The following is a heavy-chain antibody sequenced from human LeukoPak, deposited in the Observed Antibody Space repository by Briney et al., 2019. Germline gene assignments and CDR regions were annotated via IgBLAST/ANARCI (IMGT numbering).Heavy chain of an antibody. V-gene: IGHV3-23*01. CDR2: VSGSGGRT. Sequence: GGSLRLSCVASGFAFSAFAISWVRQAPGKGLEWVSAVSGSGGRTFYADSVRGRFTISRDNSKKTVFLQMDSLRAEDTAVYYWAKGGAARPGAPHGNVVITPLDGFDIWGQGKMVTVSS. J-gene: IGHJ3*02. CDR3: AKGGAARPGAPHGNVVITPLDGFDI. D-gene: IGHD3-22*01. CDR1: GFAFSAFA.